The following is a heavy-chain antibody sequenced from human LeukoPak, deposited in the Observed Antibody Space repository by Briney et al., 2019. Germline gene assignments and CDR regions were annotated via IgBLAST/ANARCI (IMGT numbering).Heavy chain of an antibody. Sequence: ASVKVSCKASGYTFTGYYMHWVRQAPGQGLEWMGWINPNSGGTNYAQKFQGRVTMTRDTSISTAYMELSRLRSDDTAVYYCARGAYTYYYDSSLEGFDYGGQGTLVTVSS. V-gene: IGHV1-2*02. CDR3: ARGAYTYYYDSSLEGFDY. CDR1: GYTFTGYY. J-gene: IGHJ4*02. CDR2: INPNSGGT. D-gene: IGHD3-22*01.